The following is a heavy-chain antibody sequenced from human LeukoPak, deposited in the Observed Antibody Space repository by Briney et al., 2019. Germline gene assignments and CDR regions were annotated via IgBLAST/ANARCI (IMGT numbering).Heavy chain of an antibody. V-gene: IGHV3-33*01. CDR2: IWYDGSNK. CDR1: GFTFSSYG. J-gene: IGHJ4*02. CDR3: ARGRYDSSGYYNKVGYFDY. Sequence: GGSLRLSCAASGFTFSSYGMHWVRQAPGKGLEWVAVIWYDGSNKYYADSVKGRFTISRDNSKNTLYLQMNSLRAEDTAVYYCARGRYDSSGYYNKVGYFDYWGQGTLVTVSS. D-gene: IGHD3-22*01.